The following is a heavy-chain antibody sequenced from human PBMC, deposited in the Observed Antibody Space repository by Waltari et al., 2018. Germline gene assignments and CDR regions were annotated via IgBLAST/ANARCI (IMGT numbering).Heavy chain of an antibody. CDR3: ASGYSITMVQGH. Sequence: QVQLVQSGAEVKKPGASVKVSCKASGYTFTGYYMHWVRQAPGQGLEWMGRINDNSGGTNYAQKFQGRVTMTRDTSISTAYMELIRLRADDTAVYDCASGYSITMVQGHWDQGTLVTVSS. CDR1: GYTFTGYY. J-gene: IGHJ4*02. CDR2: INDNSGGT. V-gene: IGHV1-2*06. D-gene: IGHD3-10*01.